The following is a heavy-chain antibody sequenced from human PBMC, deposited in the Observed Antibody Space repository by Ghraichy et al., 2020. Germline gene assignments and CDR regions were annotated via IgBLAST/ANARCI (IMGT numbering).Heavy chain of an antibody. D-gene: IGHD1-14*01. V-gene: IGHV3-23*01. Sequence: GGSLRLSCAASGFTFSSYAMSWVRQAPGKGLEWVSAISGSGGSTYYADSVKGRFTISRDNSKNTLYLQMNSLRAEDTAVYYCAKDLTTHPRTKYYYYGMDVWGQGTTVTVSS. J-gene: IGHJ6*02. CDR2: ISGSGGST. CDR1: GFTFSSYA. CDR3: AKDLTTHPRTKYYYYGMDV.